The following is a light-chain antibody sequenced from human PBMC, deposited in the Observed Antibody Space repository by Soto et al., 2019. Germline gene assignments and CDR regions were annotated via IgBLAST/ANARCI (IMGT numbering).Light chain of an antibody. V-gene: IGLV2-14*03. Sequence: QSVLTQPASVSGAAGQSITISCTGSSSDVGGYNYVSWFQQHPGKAPKLLIYDVSNRPSGVSNRFSGSKSGNTASLTISGLQAEDEADYYCSSYTTTSTRYAFGTGTKVTVL. J-gene: IGLJ1*01. CDR3: SSYTTTSTRYA. CDR2: DVS. CDR1: SSDVGGYNY.